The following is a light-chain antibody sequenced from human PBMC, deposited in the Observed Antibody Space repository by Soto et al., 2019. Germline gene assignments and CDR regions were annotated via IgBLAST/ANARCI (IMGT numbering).Light chain of an antibody. J-gene: IGLJ1*01. CDR3: QSYDSSLSAYYV. Sequence: QSVLTQPPSVSGAPGQSVTISCTGSSSNIGAGYDVHWYQQLPGTAPKLLIYANKNRPSGVPDRFSGSKSGTSASLAITGLQAEDEADYYCQSYDSSLSAYYVFGTGTKVTVL. CDR1: SSNIGAGYD. CDR2: ANK. V-gene: IGLV1-40*01.